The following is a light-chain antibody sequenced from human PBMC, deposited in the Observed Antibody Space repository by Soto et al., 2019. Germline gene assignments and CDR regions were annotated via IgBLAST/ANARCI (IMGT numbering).Light chain of an antibody. CDR3: QQYENLPWT. V-gene: IGKV1-33*01. CDR2: AAA. Sequence: DIQMTQSPSSLSASVGAGVPITCRARQSISSYVSWYQQKPGKAPKLLIYAAANLQPGVPSRFSGSGPGANFTLTISSLQPEDIATYFCQQYENLPWTFGQGTKVDIK. CDR1: QSISSY. J-gene: IGKJ1*01.